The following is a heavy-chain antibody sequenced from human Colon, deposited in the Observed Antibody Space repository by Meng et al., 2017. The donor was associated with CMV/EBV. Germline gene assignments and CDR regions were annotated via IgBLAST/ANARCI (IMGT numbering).Heavy chain of an antibody. CDR3: AVQPCYDGYCYFDY. V-gene: IGHV4-4*07. CDR1: GVSFSHYY. D-gene: IGHD5-18*01. Sequence: QVQLQEGGPRLVKPSETLSLTCTVSGVSFSHYYWSWIRQPAGKGPEWIGRIYIRGGTNYNPSLKSRVTMSVDTSKNQFSLKLSSVTAADTAVYYRAVQPCYDGYCYFDYWGQGTLVTVSS. J-gene: IGHJ4*02. CDR2: IYIRGGT.